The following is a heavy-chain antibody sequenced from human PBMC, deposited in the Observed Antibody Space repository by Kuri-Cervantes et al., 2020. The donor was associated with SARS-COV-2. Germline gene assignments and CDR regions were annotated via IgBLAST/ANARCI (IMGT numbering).Heavy chain of an antibody. CDR3: ARDPYITMIVVVTAHHDAFDI. CDR2: IYYSGST. D-gene: IGHD3-22*01. J-gene: IGHJ3*02. Sequence: SETLSLTCTVSGGSISSSSYYWGWIRQPPGKGLEWIGSIYYSGSTYYNPSLKSRVTISVDTAKNQFSLKLSSVTAADTAVYYCARDPYITMIVVVTAHHDAFDIWGQGTMVTVSS. CDR1: GGSISSSSYY. V-gene: IGHV4-39*02.